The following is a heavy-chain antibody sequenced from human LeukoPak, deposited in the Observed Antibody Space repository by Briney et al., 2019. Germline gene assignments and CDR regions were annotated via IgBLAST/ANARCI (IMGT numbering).Heavy chain of an antibody. CDR2: IKQDGSEQ. CDR3: ASHDYCGSGSYYTENY. J-gene: IGHJ4*02. CDR1: GFTFSDCS. V-gene: IGHV3-7*01. D-gene: IGHD3-10*01. Sequence: GGSLRLSCAASGFTFSDCSMSWVRQAPGQGLEWVATIKQDGSEQYYVDSAKGRFTISRDNAKNSVSLQMNSLRAEDTAMYYCASHDYCGSGSYYTENYWGQGTLVTVSS.